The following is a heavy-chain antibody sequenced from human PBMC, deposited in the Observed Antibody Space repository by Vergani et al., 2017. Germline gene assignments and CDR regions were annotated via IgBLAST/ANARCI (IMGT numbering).Heavy chain of an antibody. D-gene: IGHD3-16*01. Sequence: QVQLVQSGAEVKKPGASVKVSCKASGYTFTSYYMHWVRQAPGQGLEWMGWINPNSGGTNYAQKFQGRVTMTRDTSISTAYMELSRLRSDDTAVYYCARERQKLLGELYRWFDPWGQGTLVTVSS. J-gene: IGHJ5*02. V-gene: IGHV1-2*02. CDR3: ARERQKLLGELYRWFDP. CDR2: INPNSGGT. CDR1: GYTFTSYY.